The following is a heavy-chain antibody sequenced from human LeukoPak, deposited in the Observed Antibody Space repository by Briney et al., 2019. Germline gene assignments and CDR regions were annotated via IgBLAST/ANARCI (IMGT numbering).Heavy chain of an antibody. Sequence: NPSETLSLTCAVAADSFSSHYWTWIRQPPGKGLEWIGYIFYIGSTNYNPSLKSRVTISIDTSKNHVSLKLSSVTAADTAVYYCARDLVTVTKGFDIWGQGTMVSVSS. CDR2: IFYIGST. V-gene: IGHV4-59*11. CDR3: ARDLVTVTKGFDI. D-gene: IGHD4-17*01. CDR1: ADSFSSHY. J-gene: IGHJ3*02.